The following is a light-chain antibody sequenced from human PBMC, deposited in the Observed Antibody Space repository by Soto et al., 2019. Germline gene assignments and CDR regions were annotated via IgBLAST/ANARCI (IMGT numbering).Light chain of an antibody. J-gene: IGKJ2*01. V-gene: IGKV4-1*01. Sequence: IVMTQSPDSLAVSLGERAIINCKSSQSVLYSSNNKNYLAWYQQKPGQSPKLLIYWASTRESGVPDRCSGSGSGTDFTLTISSMQAEDVAVYYCQQYYSTPPYTFGQGTKLEIK. CDR3: QQYYSTPPYT. CDR1: QSVLYSSNNKNY. CDR2: WAS.